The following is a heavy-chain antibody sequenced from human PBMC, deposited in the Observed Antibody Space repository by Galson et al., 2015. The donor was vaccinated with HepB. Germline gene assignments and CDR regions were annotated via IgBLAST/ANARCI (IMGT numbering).Heavy chain of an antibody. Sequence: QSGAEVKKPGESLKISCKGSGYSFTSYWIGWVRQMPGKGLEWMGIIYPGDSDTRYSPSFQGQVTISADKSISTAYLQWSSLKASDTAMYYCARPKTTYSSGWYYDYWGQGTLVTVSS. V-gene: IGHV5-51*03. J-gene: IGHJ4*02. CDR3: ARPKTTYSSGWYYDY. CDR1: GYSFTSYW. CDR2: IYPGDSDT. D-gene: IGHD6-19*01.